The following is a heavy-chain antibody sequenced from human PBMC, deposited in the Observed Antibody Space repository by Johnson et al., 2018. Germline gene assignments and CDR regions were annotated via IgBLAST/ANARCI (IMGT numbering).Heavy chain of an antibody. CDR1: GGSISSYY. V-gene: IGHV4-4*07. CDR3: AGEGTEWLGSAFQH. J-gene: IGHJ1*01. D-gene: IGHD6-19*01. CDR2: IYTSGST. Sequence: QVQLQESGPGLVKPSETLSLTCTVSGGSISSYYWSWIRQPAGKGLEWIGRIYTSGSTNYNPSLKSRVTMSVDTSKNQFSLKLSSVTAADTAVYYCAGEGTEWLGSAFQHWGQGTLVTVSS.